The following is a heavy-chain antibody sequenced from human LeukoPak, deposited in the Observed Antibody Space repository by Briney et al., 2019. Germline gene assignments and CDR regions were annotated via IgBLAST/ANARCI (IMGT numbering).Heavy chain of an antibody. V-gene: IGHV3-23*01. J-gene: IGHJ6*03. CDR3: AKLGGHPLHNYYVGV. Sequence: GGSLRLSCAASGFTFSSYAMSWVRQAPGKGLEWVSGIFDNGYSTYYANSVKGRFTISRDNSNNTLYLQMNSLRAEDTAVYYCAKLGGHPLHNYYVGVWGKGTTVAVSS. D-gene: IGHD3-16*01. CDR1: GFTFSSYA. CDR2: IFDNGYST.